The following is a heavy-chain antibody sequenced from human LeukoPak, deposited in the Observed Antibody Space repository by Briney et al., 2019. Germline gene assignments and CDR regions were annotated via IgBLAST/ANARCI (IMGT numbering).Heavy chain of an antibody. V-gene: IGHV1-18*01. CDR2: ISAYNGNT. J-gene: IGHJ4*02. CDR3: ARDRPPQLERQSSRSPPYDSSGYPGGY. CDR1: GYTFTSYG. D-gene: IGHD3-22*01. Sequence: GASVKVSCKASGYTFTSYGISWVRQAPGQGLEWMGWISAYNGNTNYAQKLQGRVTMTTDTSTSTAYMELRSLRSDDTAVYYCARDRPPQLERQSSRSPPYDSSGYPGGYWGQGTLVTVSS.